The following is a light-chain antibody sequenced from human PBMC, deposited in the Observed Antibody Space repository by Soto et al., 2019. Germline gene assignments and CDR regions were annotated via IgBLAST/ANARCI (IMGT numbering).Light chain of an antibody. CDR3: ETWDRNTWV. J-gene: IGLJ3*02. CDR1: SGHSIYI. CDR2: LEGSGSY. Sequence: QPVLTQSSSASASLGSSVKLTCTLSSGHSIYIIAWHQQQPGKAPRYLMKLEGSGSYNKGSGVPDRFSGSSSGADRYLTISNLQFEDEADYYCETWDRNTWVFGGGTKLTAL. V-gene: IGLV4-60*02.